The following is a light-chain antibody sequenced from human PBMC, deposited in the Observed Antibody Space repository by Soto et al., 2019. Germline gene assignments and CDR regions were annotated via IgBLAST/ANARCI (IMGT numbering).Light chain of an antibody. Sequence: QSVLTQPPSASGSPGQSVTISCTGSSSDVGGYNYVSWYQQHPGKAPKLMIYEVTNRPSGVPDRFSGSKSGNTASLTVSGLQPEDDSNYQCSSYAGSNSVVFGGGTKLTVL. CDR1: SSDVGGYNY. CDR3: SSYAGSNSVV. J-gene: IGLJ2*01. CDR2: EVT. V-gene: IGLV2-8*01.